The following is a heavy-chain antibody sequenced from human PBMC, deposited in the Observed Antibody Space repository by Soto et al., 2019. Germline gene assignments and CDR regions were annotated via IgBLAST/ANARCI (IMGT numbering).Heavy chain of an antibody. Sequence: PGGFLRLSCAASGFTFSSYAMSWVRQAPGKGLEWVSAISGSGGSTYYADSVKGRFTISRDNSKNTLYLQMNSLRAEDTAVYYCAKGIAAGTTVLDYWGQGTLVTVSS. J-gene: IGHJ4*02. D-gene: IGHD6-13*01. CDR1: GFTFSSYA. CDR3: AKGIAAGTTVLDY. CDR2: ISGSGGST. V-gene: IGHV3-23*01.